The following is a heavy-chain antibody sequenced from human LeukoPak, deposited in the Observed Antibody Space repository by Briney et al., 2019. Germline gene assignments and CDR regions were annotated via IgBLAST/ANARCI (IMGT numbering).Heavy chain of an antibody. Sequence: SETLSLTCAVYGGSFSGYYWSWIRQPAGKGLEWIGRIYTSGSTNYNPSLKSRVTISVDTSKNQFSLKLSSVTAADTAVYYCARESLRLGELSSRPFDYWGQGTLVTVSS. V-gene: IGHV4-4*07. J-gene: IGHJ4*02. CDR2: IYTSGST. CDR3: ARESLRLGELSSRPFDY. CDR1: GGSFSGYY. D-gene: IGHD3-16*02.